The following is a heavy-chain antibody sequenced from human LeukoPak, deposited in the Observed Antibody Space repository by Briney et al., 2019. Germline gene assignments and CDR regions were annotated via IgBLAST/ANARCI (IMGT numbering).Heavy chain of an antibody. J-gene: IGHJ4*02. CDR1: GLSFSSYG. CDR3: ARGRRYFDWLLSDGFDY. CDR2: IWYDGSNK. Sequence: PGRSLRLSCAASGLSFSSYGMHWVRQAPGKGLEWVAAIWYDGSNKYYADSVKGRFTISRDNSKNTLYLQMNSLRAEDTAVYYCARGRRYFDWLLSDGFDYWGQGTLVTVSS. V-gene: IGHV3-33*01. D-gene: IGHD3-9*01.